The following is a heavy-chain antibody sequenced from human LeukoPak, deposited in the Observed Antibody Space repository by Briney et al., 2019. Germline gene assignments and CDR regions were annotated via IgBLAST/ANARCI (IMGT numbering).Heavy chain of an antibody. J-gene: IGHJ4*02. V-gene: IGHV3-30*18. D-gene: IGHD4-17*01. CDR1: GFTFSSYG. CDR2: ISYDGSNK. Sequence: GGSLRHSCAAPGFTFSSYGKHWGRQGPGKGPEWAAVISYDGSNKYHADTVKGRFTSSRDNSKNTLYLQMNSLRAEDTAVYYCAKFTVTTGAFDYWGQGTLVTVSS. CDR3: AKFTVTTGAFDY.